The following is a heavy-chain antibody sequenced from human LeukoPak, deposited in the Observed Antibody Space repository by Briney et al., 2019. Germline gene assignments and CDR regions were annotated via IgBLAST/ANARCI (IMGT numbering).Heavy chain of an antibody. CDR2: INPNSGGT. J-gene: IGHJ4*02. Sequence: ASVKVSCKASGYTFTGYYMHWVRQAPGQGLEWMGWINPNSGGTNYAQKFQGRVTMTGDTSISTAYMELSRLRSDDTAVYYCARDDTLTYPSNYWGQGTLVTVSS. CDR1: GYTFTGYY. V-gene: IGHV1-2*02. CDR3: ARDDTLTYPSNY.